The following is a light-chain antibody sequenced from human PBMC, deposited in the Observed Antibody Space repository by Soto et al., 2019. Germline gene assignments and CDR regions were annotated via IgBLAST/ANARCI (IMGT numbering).Light chain of an antibody. CDR3: QHCDSYWT. J-gene: IGKJ1*01. Sequence: DIQMTQSPSTLSASVGDRVTITCRASQSISTSLAWYQQKPGKAPKVLIYKASSLESGVPSRFSGSGSGTEFTLTISSLQPDEFATYYFQHCDSYWTFGQGTKVEIK. CDR1: QSISTS. V-gene: IGKV1-5*03. CDR2: KAS.